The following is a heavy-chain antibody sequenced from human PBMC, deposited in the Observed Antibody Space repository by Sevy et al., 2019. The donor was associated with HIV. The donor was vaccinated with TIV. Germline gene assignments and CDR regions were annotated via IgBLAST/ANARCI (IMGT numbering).Heavy chain of an antibody. CDR2: ITVSSSYI. Sequence: GGSLRLSCAPSGFTFSTYTINWVRQAPGKGLEWVSSITVSSSYINYADSMKGRITISRDNVKNSLFLQMNSLRAEDTAVYYCARGGSNYGSEAFDIWGQGTMVTVSS. CDR1: GFTFSTYT. CDR3: ARGGSNYGSEAFDI. D-gene: IGHD4-17*01. J-gene: IGHJ3*02. V-gene: IGHV3-21*06.